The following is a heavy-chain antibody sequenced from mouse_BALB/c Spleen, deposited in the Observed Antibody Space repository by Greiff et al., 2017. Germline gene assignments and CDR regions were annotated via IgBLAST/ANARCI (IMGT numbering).Heavy chain of an antibody. Sequence: QVQLKQPGAELVKPGASVKLSCKASGYTFTSYWMHWVKQRPGQGLEWIGEINPSNGRTNYNEKFKSKATLTVDKSSSTAYMQLSSLTAEDSAVYYGAGSPALLRRRIWYFDVWGAGTTVTVSS. CDR1: GYTFTSYW. V-gene: IGHV1S81*02. CDR2: INPSNGRT. CDR3: AGSPALLRRRIWYFDV. D-gene: IGHD1-2*01. J-gene: IGHJ1*01.